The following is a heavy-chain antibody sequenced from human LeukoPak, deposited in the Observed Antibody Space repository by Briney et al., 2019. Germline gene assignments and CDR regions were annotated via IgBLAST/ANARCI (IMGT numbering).Heavy chain of an antibody. CDR1: GGSISSGSYY. CDR3: ARVVTIFGVGGMDL. D-gene: IGHD3-3*01. J-gene: IGHJ6*02. V-gene: IGHV4-61*02. Sequence: SETLSLTCTVSGGSISSGSYYWSWIRQPAGKGLEWIGRIYTSGSTNYNPSLKSRATISVDTSKNQFSLKLSSVTAADTAVYYWARVVTIFGVGGMDLWGQGTTVTVSS. CDR2: IYTSGST.